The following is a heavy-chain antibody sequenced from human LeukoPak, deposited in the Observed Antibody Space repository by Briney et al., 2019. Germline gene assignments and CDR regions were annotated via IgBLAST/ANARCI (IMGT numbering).Heavy chain of an antibody. CDR3: AREEYDSSGYYPYFDY. D-gene: IGHD3-22*01. CDR1: GFTFSSYA. V-gene: IGHV3-30-3*01. Sequence: GRSLRLSCAASGFTFSSYAMHWVRQAPGKGLEWVAVISYDGSNQYYADSVKGRFTISRDNSKNTLYLQMNSLRAEDTAVYYCAREEYDSSGYYPYFDYWGQGTLVTVSS. J-gene: IGHJ4*02. CDR2: ISYDGSNQ.